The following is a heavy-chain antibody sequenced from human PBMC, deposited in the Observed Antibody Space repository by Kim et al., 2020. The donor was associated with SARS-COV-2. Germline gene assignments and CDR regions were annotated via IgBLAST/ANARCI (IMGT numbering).Heavy chain of an antibody. J-gene: IGHJ3*02. D-gene: IGHD3-3*01. CDR1: GGSISSYY. CDR2: IYYSGST. V-gene: IGHV4-59*01. CDR3: ARASRSTIFGVVTATGAFDI. Sequence: SETLSLTCTVSGGSISSYYWSWIRQPPGKGLEWIGYIYYSGSTNYNPSLKSRVTISVDTSKNQFSLKLSSVTAADTAVYYCARASRSTIFGVVTATGAFDIWGQGAMVTVSS.